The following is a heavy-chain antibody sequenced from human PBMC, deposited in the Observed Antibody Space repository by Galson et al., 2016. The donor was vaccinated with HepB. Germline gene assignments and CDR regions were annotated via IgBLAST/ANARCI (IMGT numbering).Heavy chain of an antibody. CDR1: GDSVSSNSAT. Sequence: CAISGDSVSSNSATWNWIRQSPSRGLEWLGRTYYRSKWYNDYALSVKSRITINPDTSKNQFSLQLNPVTPEDTAVYYCARVRSGYSGYANPYYYGMDVWGQGTTVTVSS. D-gene: IGHD5-12*01. J-gene: IGHJ6*02. CDR3: ARVRSGYSGYANPYYYGMDV. CDR2: TYYRSKWYN. V-gene: IGHV6-1*01.